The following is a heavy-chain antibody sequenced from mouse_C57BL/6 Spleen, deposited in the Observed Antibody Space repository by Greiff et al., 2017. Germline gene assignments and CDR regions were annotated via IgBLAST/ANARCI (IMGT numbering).Heavy chain of an antibody. J-gene: IGHJ4*01. CDR3: ARQNDGGYYAMDY. Sequence: EVQGVESGGDLVKPGGSLKLSCAASGFTFSSYGMSWVRQTPDKRLEWVATISSGGSYTYYPDSVKGRFTISRDNAKNTLYLQMSSLKSEDTAMYYCARQNDGGYYAMDYWGQGTSVTVSS. CDR1: GFTFSSYG. CDR2: ISSGGSYT. D-gene: IGHD2-3*01. V-gene: IGHV5-6*01.